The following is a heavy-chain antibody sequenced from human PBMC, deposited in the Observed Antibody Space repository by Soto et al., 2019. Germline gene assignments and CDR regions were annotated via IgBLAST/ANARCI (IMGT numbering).Heavy chain of an antibody. CDR1: GYTFTDYY. V-gene: IGHV1-2*02. J-gene: IGHJ5*02. Sequence: ASAKVSCKTSGYTFTDYYMHWVRHAPGQGLEWMGWINPNSGGPISAQKFQGRVTMTRDTSISTAYLELSRLRSDDTAVYYSYDRWFDPWGQGTLVTVSS. CDR2: INPNSGGP. CDR3: YDRWFDP. D-gene: IGHD3-3*01.